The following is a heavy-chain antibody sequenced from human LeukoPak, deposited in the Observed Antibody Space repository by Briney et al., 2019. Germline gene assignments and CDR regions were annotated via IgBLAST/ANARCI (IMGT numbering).Heavy chain of an antibody. Sequence: GGSLRLSCAASGFIISQYSMNWVRQAPGKGLEWVSHIRSSSETFYADSVKGRFTISRDNARNSLYLQMNNLRGEDTAIYYCARDAGNSGYGCDLWGQGTLVTVSS. D-gene: IGHD5-12*01. J-gene: IGHJ5*02. CDR3: ARDAGNSGYGCDL. CDR2: IRSSSET. V-gene: IGHV3-48*01. CDR1: GFIISQYS.